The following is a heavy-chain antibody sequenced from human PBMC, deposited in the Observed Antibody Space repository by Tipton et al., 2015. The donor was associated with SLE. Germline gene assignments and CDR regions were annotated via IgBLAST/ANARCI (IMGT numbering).Heavy chain of an antibody. V-gene: IGHV4-39*07. CDR2: FYYGKST. D-gene: IGHD5-12*01. CDR3: ARLISAYDCNFDY. J-gene: IGHJ4*02. CDR1: GASISPYY. Sequence: TLSLTCTVSGASISPYYWAWIRQPPGKGLEWIGSFYYGKSTFYNPSLKGRVTISVDTSTNRLSLQLSSVTAADTALYYCARLISAYDCNFDYWGQGTLVTVSS.